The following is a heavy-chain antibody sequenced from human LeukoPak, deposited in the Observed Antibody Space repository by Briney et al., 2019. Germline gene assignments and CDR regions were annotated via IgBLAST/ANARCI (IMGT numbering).Heavy chain of an antibody. J-gene: IGHJ4*02. Sequence: GRSLRLSCAASGFAFSSFGLHWVRQAPGKGLEWLAVVWYDENNKDYADSVKGRFTISRDNSKNTLYLQMNSLRAEDTAVYYCARGGTMVRGVINYFDYWGQGTLVTVSS. CDR2: VWYDENNK. CDR3: ARGGTMVRGVINYFDY. D-gene: IGHD3-10*01. V-gene: IGHV3-33*01. CDR1: GFAFSSFG.